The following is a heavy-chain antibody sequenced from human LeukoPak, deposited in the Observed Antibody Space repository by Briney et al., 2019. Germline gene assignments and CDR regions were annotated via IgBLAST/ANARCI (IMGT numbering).Heavy chain of an antibody. CDR2: IKSKTDDETT. J-gene: IGHJ3*02. D-gene: IGHD3-10*01. V-gene: IGHV3-15*01. Sequence: GVSLRLSRATSGFTFSHAWMSGVRQAPGKGREWVGRIKSKTDDETTDYAAPVKGRFTISRDDSKNTLYLQINSLKTEDTAVYYCTTGYGTFDIWGQGTMVTVSS. CDR1: GFTFSHAW. CDR3: TTGYGTFDI.